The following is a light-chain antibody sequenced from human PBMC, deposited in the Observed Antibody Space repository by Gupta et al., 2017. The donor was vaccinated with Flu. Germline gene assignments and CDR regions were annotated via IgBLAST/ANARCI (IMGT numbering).Light chain of an antibody. CDR3: QHDARYSD. J-gene: IGKJ2*01. CDR2: KAS. Sequence: DIQMTQSPSNLSASVGDRVTITCRDSQSISNWLAWYQQKPGKAPKLMIYKASTVEKGVTLRFSGSGYVKEFTRTSIHRQNDDCANYYCQHDARYSDFGEGTKLEIK. CDR1: QSISNW. V-gene: IGKV1-5*03.